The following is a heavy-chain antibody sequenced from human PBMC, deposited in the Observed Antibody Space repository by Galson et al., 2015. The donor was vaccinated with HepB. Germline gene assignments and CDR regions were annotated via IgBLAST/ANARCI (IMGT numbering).Heavy chain of an antibody. D-gene: IGHD6-13*01. Sequence: ETLSLTCTVSGGSISSYYWSWIRQPPGKGLEWIGYIYYSGSTNYNPSLKSRVTISVDTSKNQFSLKLSSVTAADTAVYYCARDASSSRRGWFDPWGQGTLVTVSS. CDR1: GGSISSYY. J-gene: IGHJ5*02. CDR3: ARDASSSRRGWFDP. CDR2: IYYSGST. V-gene: IGHV4-59*01.